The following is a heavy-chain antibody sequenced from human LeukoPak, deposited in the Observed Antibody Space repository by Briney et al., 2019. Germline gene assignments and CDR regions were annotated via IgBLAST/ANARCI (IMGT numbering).Heavy chain of an antibody. Sequence: GGSLRLSCAASGFTFNNYWMHWVRQAPGKGLVWVSRINTDGSSTNYADSVEGRFTISRDNAKNTLFLYMNSLRAEDTAVYYCAREDCSGGSCYLPLRWFDPWGQGTLVTVSS. D-gene: IGHD2-15*01. CDR3: AREDCSGGSCYLPLRWFDP. CDR1: GFTFNNYW. V-gene: IGHV3-74*01. CDR2: INTDGSST. J-gene: IGHJ5*02.